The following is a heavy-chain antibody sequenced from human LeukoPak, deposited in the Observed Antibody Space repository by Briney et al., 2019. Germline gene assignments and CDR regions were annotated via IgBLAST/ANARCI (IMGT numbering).Heavy chain of an antibody. CDR2: ISTAGDT. CDR1: GFSFSSYD. CDR3: VRGTVGVGAFDI. D-gene: IGHD1-1*01. Sequence: GGSLRLSCAASGFSFSSYDMHWVRQVTGKGLDWVSAISTAGDTYYPGSVKGRFTISRENAKNSLYLQMNSLGAGDTAVYYCVRGTVGVGAFDIWGQGTMVTVS. J-gene: IGHJ3*02. V-gene: IGHV3-13*01.